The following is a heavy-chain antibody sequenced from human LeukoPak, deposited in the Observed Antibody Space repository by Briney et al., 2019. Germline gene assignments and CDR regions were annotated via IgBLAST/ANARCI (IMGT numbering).Heavy chain of an antibody. CDR3: ARDPSSVTLYFFDY. J-gene: IGHJ4*02. Sequence: ASVKISCKASGYTFRGNYIHWLRQAPGQGREWMGWIDANNGDTKSAQKFQGRVTMSRDTSISTAYMDLSSLSPDDAAVYYCARDPSSVTLYFFDYWGQATLVTVST. V-gene: IGHV1-2*02. D-gene: IGHD4-11*01. CDR1: GYTFRGNY. CDR2: IDANNGDT.